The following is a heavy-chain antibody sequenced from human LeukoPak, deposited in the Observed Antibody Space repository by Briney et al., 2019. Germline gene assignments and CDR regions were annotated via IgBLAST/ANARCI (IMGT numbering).Heavy chain of an antibody. J-gene: IGHJ6*04. D-gene: IGHD3-10*02. CDR3: AELGITMIGGV. CDR1: GFTFSSYN. CDR2: ISSSSSYI. V-gene: IGHV3-21*01. Sequence: PGGSLRLSCAASGFTFSSYNMNWVRQAPGKGLEWVSSISSSSSYIYYADSVKGRFTISRDNAKNSLYLQMNSLRAEDTAVYYCAELGITMIGGVWGKGTTVTISS.